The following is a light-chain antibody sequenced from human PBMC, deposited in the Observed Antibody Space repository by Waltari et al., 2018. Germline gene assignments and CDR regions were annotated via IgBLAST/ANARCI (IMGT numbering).Light chain of an antibody. CDR1: SSAIGAYNY. J-gene: IGLJ1*01. V-gene: IGLV2-14*03. Sequence: QSALTQPASVSGSPGQSITISCTGTSSAIGAYNYVSWYQQHPGKVPKVIIYNVNERPSRVSSRFSGSKSGNTASLTISGLQAEDEADYYCGSYTGSDIYLFGTGTKVTVL. CDR3: GSYTGSDIYL. CDR2: NVN.